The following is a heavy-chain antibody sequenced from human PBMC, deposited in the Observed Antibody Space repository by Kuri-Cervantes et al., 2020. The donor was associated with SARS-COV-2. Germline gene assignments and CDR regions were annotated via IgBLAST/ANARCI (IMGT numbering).Heavy chain of an antibody. CDR3: ARGGDCSGGSCYSDFDY. D-gene: IGHD2-15*01. J-gene: IGHJ4*02. V-gene: IGHV3-21*01. CDR1: GFTFSSYS. Sequence: ETLSLTCAASGFTFSSYSMNWVRQAPGKGLEWVSSISSSSSYIYYADSVKGRFTISRDNAKNSLYLQMNSLRAEDTAVYYCARGGDCSGGSCYSDFDYWGQGTLVTVSS. CDR2: ISSSSSYI.